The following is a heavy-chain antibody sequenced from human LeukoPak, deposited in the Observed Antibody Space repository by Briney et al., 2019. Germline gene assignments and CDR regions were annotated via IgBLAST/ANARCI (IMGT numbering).Heavy chain of an antibody. Sequence: PSETLSLTCAVYGGSFSDYHWTWIRQSPGKRLEWIGQISHSGTTRYHPSFNSRVTMSVDTSKNQFSLKLTSVTAADTAIYYCAMGAQGFWGQGTRVTVSS. CDR2: ISHSGTT. J-gene: IGHJ4*02. D-gene: IGHD4/OR15-4a*01. CDR1: GGSFSDYH. CDR3: AMGAQGF. V-gene: IGHV4-34*01.